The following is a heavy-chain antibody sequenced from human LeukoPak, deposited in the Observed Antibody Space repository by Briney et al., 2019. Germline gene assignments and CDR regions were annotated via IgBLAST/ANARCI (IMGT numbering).Heavy chain of an antibody. CDR2: IIPIFGTA. Sequence: SVKVSCKASGGTFSSYAISWVRQAPGQGLELMGGIIPIFGTANYAQKFQGRVTITADKSTSTAYMELSSLRSEDTAVYYCASQTVTRSYYYYYYGMDVWGKGTTVTVSS. CDR3: ASQTVTRSYYYYYYGMDV. D-gene: IGHD4-17*01. V-gene: IGHV1-69*06. CDR1: GGTFSSYA. J-gene: IGHJ6*04.